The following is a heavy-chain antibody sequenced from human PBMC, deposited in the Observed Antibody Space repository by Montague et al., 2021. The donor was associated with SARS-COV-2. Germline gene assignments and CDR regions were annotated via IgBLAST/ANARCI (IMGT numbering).Heavy chain of an antibody. J-gene: IGHJ3*02. CDR1: SGSISSYY. Sequence: SETLSLTCTVSSGSISSYYWSWIRRPPGKGLEWIGYIYYSGSTNYDPSLKSRDTISVDTSKNQFSLKLSSVTAADTAVYYCAREVRYYYDSSGPGAFDIWGQGTMVTVSS. CDR2: IYYSGST. CDR3: AREVRYYYDSSGPGAFDI. V-gene: IGHV4-59*01. D-gene: IGHD3-22*01.